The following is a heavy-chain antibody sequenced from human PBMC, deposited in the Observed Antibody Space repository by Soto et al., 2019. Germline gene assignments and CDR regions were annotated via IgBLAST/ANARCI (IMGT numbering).Heavy chain of an antibody. CDR3: ARRLGTSVEGYCSGGSCYSRWFDP. CDR2: IYYSGST. Sequence: SETLSLTCTVSGGSISSSSYYWGWIRQPPGKGLEWIGSIYYSGSTYYNPSLKSRVTISVDTSKNQFSLKLSSVTAADTAVYYCARRLGTSVEGYCSGGSCYSRWFDPWGQGTLVTVSS. J-gene: IGHJ5*02. D-gene: IGHD2-15*01. CDR1: GGSISSSSYY. V-gene: IGHV4-39*01.